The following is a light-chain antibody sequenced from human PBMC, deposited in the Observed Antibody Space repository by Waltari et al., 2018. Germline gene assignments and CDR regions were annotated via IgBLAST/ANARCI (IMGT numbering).Light chain of an antibody. Sequence: QSALTQPASVSGSPGQSITISCTRTSHDVGVFNYVSWYQQHPVKAPKLIIYDVPQRPSGVSDRFSGSKSGNTASLTISGLQAEDEADYHCCSYSGSSTSVVLGGGTKLTVL. CDR1: SHDVGVFNY. CDR2: DVP. J-gene: IGLJ2*01. V-gene: IGLV2-14*03. CDR3: CSYSGSSTSVV.